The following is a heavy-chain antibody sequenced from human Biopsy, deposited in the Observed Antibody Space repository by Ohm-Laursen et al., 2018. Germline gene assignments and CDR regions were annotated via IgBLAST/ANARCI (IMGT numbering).Heavy chain of an antibody. V-gene: IGHV4-39*01. CDR1: GGSISNNNYY. CDR3: AGDYDTSGYYYVS. D-gene: IGHD3-22*01. J-gene: IGHJ5*02. Sequence: SETLSLTCTVSGGSISNNNYYWGWIRQPPGKGLEWIGSIFYRGSPHYKPSLKSRVNIYVDKSKYQFSLKLNLMTAADSAVYYCAGDYDTSGYYYVSWGQGTLVTVSS. CDR2: IFYRGSP.